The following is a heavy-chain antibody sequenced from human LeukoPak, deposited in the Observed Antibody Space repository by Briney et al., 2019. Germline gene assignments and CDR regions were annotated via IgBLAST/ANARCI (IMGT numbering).Heavy chain of an antibody. V-gene: IGHV1-18*01. D-gene: IGHD4-17*01. CDR3: ARSAGYGDYDQNYYYYMDV. CDR2: ISAYNGNT. Sequence: GASVKVSCKASGYTFTSYGISWVRQAPGQGLEWMGWISAYNGNTNYAQKLQGRVTMTTDTSTSTAYMELRSLRSDDTAVYYCARSAGYGDYDQNYYYYMDVWGKGTTVTISS. CDR1: GYTFTSYG. J-gene: IGHJ6*03.